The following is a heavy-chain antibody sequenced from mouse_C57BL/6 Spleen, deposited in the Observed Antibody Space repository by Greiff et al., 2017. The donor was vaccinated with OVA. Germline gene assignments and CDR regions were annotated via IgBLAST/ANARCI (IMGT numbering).Heavy chain of an antibody. CDR3: ASITTVGGVAWFAD. Sequence: QVQLQQPGAELVKPGASVKLSCKASGYTFTSYWMHWVKQRPGQGLAWIGMIHPNSGSTNYNEKFKSKATLTVDKSSSTAYMQLSSLTSEDSAVYYCASITTVGGVAWFADWGQGTLVTVAA. V-gene: IGHV1-64*01. J-gene: IGHJ3*01. CDR2: IHPNSGST. CDR1: GYTFTSYW. D-gene: IGHD1-1*01.